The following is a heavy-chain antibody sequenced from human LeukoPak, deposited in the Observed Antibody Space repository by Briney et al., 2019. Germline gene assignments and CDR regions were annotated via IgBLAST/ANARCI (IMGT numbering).Heavy chain of an antibody. CDR2: ISYDGSNK. J-gene: IGHJ5*02. V-gene: IGHV3-30-3*01. D-gene: IGHD3-3*01. Sequence: GGSLRLFCAASGFTFSSYAMHWVRQAPGKGLEWVAVISYDGSNKYYADSVKGRFTISRDNSKNTLYLQMNSLRAEDTAVYYCARIPHWYYDSKLASNWFDPWGQGTLVTVSS. CDR1: GFTFSSYA. CDR3: ARIPHWYYDSKLASNWFDP.